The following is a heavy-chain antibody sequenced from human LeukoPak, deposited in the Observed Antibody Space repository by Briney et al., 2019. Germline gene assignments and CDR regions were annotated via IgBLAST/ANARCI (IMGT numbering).Heavy chain of an antibody. CDR2: IGASGGST. CDR3: AGDYETWNYVDYYYGMDV. V-gene: IGHV3-23*01. D-gene: IGHD1-7*01. CDR1: VFTFSSYS. J-gene: IGHJ6*02. Sequence: PGGSLRLSCAASVFTFSSYSMRWVRQAPGKGLEWVSGIGASGGSTYYADSVKGRFTISRDSSKNTLYLQMNSLRAEDTAVYYCAGDYETWNYVDYYYGMDVWGQGTTVTVSS.